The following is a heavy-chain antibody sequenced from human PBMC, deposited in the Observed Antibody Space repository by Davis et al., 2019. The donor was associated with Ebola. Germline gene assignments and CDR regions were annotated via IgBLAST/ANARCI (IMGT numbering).Heavy chain of an antibody. CDR1: GYSFAAHY. CDR2: MNPNSGNT. V-gene: IGHV1-8*02. J-gene: IGHJ4*02. Sequence: AASVKVSCKASGYSFAAHYINWVRQATGQGLEWMGWMNPNSGNTGYAQKFQGRVTMTRNTAISTAYMELSSLTSEDTAVYYCARGVGGTRGSYYVDNWGQGTLVTVSS. CDR3: ARGVGGTRGSYYVDN. D-gene: IGHD1-26*01.